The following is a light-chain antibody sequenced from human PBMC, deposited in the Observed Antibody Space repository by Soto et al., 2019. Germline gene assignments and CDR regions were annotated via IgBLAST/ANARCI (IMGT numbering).Light chain of an antibody. CDR1: QTVNTY. CDR2: AAS. V-gene: IGKV1-27*01. Sequence: DIQMTQSPSSLSASIGDRVTITCRASQTVNTYLHWYQQKPGKAPKLLIYAASTRESGVPDRFSGSGSGTDFTLTISSLQAEDVAVYYCQQYYSTPLTFGGGTKVDIK. CDR3: QQYYSTPLT. J-gene: IGKJ4*01.